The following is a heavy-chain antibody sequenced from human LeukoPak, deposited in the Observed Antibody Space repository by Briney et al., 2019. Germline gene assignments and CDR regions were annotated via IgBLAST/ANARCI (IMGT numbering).Heavy chain of an antibody. V-gene: IGHV3-7*01. CDR2: IKQDGSEK. Sequence: GGSLRLSCAASGFTFSSYWMSWVRQAPAKGLEWVANIKQDGSEKYYVESVKGRVTISRDNAKNSLYVQMNSPRAEDTAVYCCAGRIQLWGEGYDIDIWGQGTMVTVSS. D-gene: IGHD5-18*01. CDR3: AGRIQLWGEGYDIDI. J-gene: IGHJ3*02. CDR1: GFTFSSYW.